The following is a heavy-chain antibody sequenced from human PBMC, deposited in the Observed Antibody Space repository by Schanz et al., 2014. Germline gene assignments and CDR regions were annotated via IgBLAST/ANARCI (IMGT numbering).Heavy chain of an antibody. CDR3: AKSHDPSGYSGFDY. CDR2: ISYHGSER. J-gene: IGHJ4*02. V-gene: IGHV3-30*18. CDR1: GFSFSDYG. D-gene: IGHD3-22*01. Sequence: QVQLVESGGGVVQPGRSLRLSCAGSGFSFSDYGMHWVRQAPGRGLEWVAVISYHGSERYYADSVKGRFTISRDNSKNTLYLQMNSLRTEDTAVYFCAKSHDPSGYSGFDYWGQGTLVTVSS.